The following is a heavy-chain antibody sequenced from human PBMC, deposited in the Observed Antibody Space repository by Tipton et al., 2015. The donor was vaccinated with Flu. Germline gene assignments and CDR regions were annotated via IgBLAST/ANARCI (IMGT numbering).Heavy chain of an antibody. D-gene: IGHD6-19*01. J-gene: IGHJ4*02. V-gene: IGHV4-4*07. CDR1: GGSISNYY. CDR2: VHTSGNT. Sequence: TLSLTCTVAGGSISNYYWSWVRQPAGKRLQWIGCVHTSGNTHYDPSFESRVTISLDTSKSQFSLKLRSVTAADTAVYFCARGMASGATYFDYWGPGTLVTVSS. CDR3: ARGMASGATYFDY.